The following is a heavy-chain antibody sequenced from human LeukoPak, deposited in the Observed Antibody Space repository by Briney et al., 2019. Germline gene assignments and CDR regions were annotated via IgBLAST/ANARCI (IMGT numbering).Heavy chain of an antibody. CDR1: GYTFTSYY. J-gene: IGHJ4*02. CDR3: ARGDSYGNFEAGY. D-gene: IGHD4-11*01. CDR2: VNPSGGRT. Sequence: ASVKVSCKASGYTFTSYYMHWVRQAPGQGLEWMGVVNPSGGRTTYAQKFQGRFTMTSDTSPSTVYMELSRLRSEDTAVYYCARGDSYGNFEAGYWGQGTLVTVSS. V-gene: IGHV1-46*01.